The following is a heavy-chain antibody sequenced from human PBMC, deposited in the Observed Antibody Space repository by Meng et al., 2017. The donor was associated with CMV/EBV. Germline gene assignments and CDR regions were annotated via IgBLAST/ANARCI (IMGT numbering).Heavy chain of an antibody. Sequence: GESLKISCAASGFTFSSYWMHWIRQAPGKGLEWVSYISSSGSTIYYADSVKGRFTISRDNAKNSLYLQMNSLRAEDTAVYYCARDMVVPATASYYFDYWGQGTLVTVSS. CDR3: ARDMVVPATASYYFDY. J-gene: IGHJ4*02. D-gene: IGHD2-2*01. CDR2: ISSSGSTI. V-gene: IGHV3-48*04. CDR1: GFTFSSYW.